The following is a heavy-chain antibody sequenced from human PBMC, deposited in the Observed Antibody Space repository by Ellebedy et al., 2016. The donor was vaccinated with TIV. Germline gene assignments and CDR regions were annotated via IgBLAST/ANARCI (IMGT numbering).Heavy chain of an antibody. CDR2: IYPGDSDT. D-gene: IGHD3-10*01. CDR3: ARHTITMVRGRDKGMDV. V-gene: IGHV5-51*01. CDR1: GYSFTRYW. Sequence: GESLKISCQGSGYSFTRYWIGWVRQMPGKGLEWMGIIYPGDSDTRYSPSFQGQVTISADKSISTAYLQWSSLKASDTAMYYCARHTITMVRGRDKGMDVWGQGTTVTVSS. J-gene: IGHJ6*02.